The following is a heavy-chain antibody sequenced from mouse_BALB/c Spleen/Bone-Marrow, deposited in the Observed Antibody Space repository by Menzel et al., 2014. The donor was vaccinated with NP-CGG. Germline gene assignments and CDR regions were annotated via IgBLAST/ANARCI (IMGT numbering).Heavy chain of an antibody. D-gene: IGHD1-1*01. CDR1: GFTFSSFG. CDR3: ARRGSNHWYFDV. J-gene: IGHJ1*01. CDR2: ISSGSSTI. V-gene: IGHV5-17*02. Sequence: VQLKESEGGLVQPGGSRKLSCAASGFTFSSFGMHWVRQAPEKGLEWVAYISSGSSTIYYADTVKGRFTISRDNPKNTLFLQMTSLRSEDTAMYYCARRGSNHWYFDVWGAGTTVTVSS.